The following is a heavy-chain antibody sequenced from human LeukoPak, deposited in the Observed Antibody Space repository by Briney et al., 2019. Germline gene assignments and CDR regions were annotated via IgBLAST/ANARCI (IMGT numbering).Heavy chain of an antibody. D-gene: IGHD3-10*01. Sequence: GGSLRLSCAASGFTFSSYSMNWVRQAPGKGLEWVSSISASGGSTNYADSVKGRFTISRDNSKNTVYLQMNSLRAEDTAVYYCAKVMKGSERLTMVRGVIIKTAGLYYMDVWGKGTTVTVSS. J-gene: IGHJ6*03. CDR1: GFTFSSYS. CDR2: ISASGGST. V-gene: IGHV3-23*01. CDR3: AKVMKGSERLTMVRGVIIKTAGLYYMDV.